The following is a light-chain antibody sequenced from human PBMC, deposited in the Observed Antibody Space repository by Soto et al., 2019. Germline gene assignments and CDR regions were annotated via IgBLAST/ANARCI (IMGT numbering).Light chain of an antibody. J-gene: IGLJ2*01. CDR3: QTWGTGIVV. V-gene: IGLV4-69*01. Sequence: QPVLTQSPSASASLGASVKLTCTLSSGHSSYAIAWHQQQPEKGPRYLMKLNSDGSHSKGDGIPDRFSGSSSGAERYLTISSLQSEDEADYYCQTWGTGIVVFRGGTQLTVL. CDR2: LNSDGSH. CDR1: SGHSSYA.